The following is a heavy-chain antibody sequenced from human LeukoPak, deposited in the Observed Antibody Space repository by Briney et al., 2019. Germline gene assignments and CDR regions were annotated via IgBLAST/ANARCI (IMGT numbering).Heavy chain of an antibody. CDR1: GFTFSSYA. V-gene: IGHV3-23*01. CDR2: ISGSGGST. CDR3: AKVFRDVIAVVYCFDY. Sequence: GGSLRLSCAASGFTFSSYAMSWVRQAPGKGLESVSAISGSGGSTYYADSVKGRFTISRDNSKNTLYLQMNSLRAVDTAVYYCAKVFRDVIAVVYCFDYWGQGTLVTVSS. J-gene: IGHJ4*02. D-gene: IGHD6-19*01.